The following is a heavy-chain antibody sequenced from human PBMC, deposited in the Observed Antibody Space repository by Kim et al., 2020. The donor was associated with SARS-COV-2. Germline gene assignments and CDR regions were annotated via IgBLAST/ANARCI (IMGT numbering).Heavy chain of an antibody. CDR3: AREILYDFWSGSFYGMDV. CDR1: GYTFTGYY. Sequence: ASVKVSCKASGYTFTGYYMHWVRQAPGQGLEWMGRINPNSGGTNYAQKFQGRVTMTRDTSISTAYMELSRLRSDDTAVYYCAREILYDFWSGSFYGMDVWGQGTTVTVSS. D-gene: IGHD3-3*01. CDR2: INPNSGGT. J-gene: IGHJ6*02. V-gene: IGHV1-2*06.